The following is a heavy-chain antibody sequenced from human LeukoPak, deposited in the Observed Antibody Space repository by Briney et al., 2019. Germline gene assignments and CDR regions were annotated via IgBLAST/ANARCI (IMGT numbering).Heavy chain of an antibody. CDR3: ARDREGDYDNWFDP. CDR2: ISSSSSYI. V-gene: IGHV3-21*01. J-gene: IGHJ5*02. Sequence: PGGSLRLSCAASGFTFSSYSMNWVRQAPGKGLEWVSSISSSSSYIYYADSVKGRFTISRDNAKNSLYLQMNSLRAEDTAVYYCARDREGDYDNWFDPWGQGTLVTVSS. CDR1: GFTFSSYS. D-gene: IGHD4-17*01.